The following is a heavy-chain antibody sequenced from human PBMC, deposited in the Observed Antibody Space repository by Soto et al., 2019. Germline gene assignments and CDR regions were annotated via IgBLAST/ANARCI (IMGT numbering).Heavy chain of an antibody. V-gene: IGHV1-69*06. J-gene: IGHJ4*02. Sequence: SVKVSCKASGGTFSSYAISWVRQVPGQGLEWMGGIIPIFGTANYAQKFQGRVTITADKSTSTAYMELSSLRSEDTAVYYCARERSNYDILTGYYNWGQGTLVTVSS. CDR1: GGTFSSYA. CDR2: IIPIFGTA. CDR3: ARERSNYDILTGYYN. D-gene: IGHD3-9*01.